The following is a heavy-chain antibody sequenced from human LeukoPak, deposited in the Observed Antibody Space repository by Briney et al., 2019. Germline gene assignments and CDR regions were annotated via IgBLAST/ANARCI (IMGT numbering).Heavy chain of an antibody. V-gene: IGHV3-30-3*01. CDR2: VSHDGSNK. CDR1: GFTFSSYG. J-gene: IGHJ4*02. D-gene: IGHD3-10*01. Sequence: GGSLRLSCAASGFTFSSYGLHWVRQAPGKGLEWVAVVSHDGSNKYYADSVRGRFTISRDNSKNTLFLQMNSLRAEDTALYYCAKDISGSSGGFDYWGQGTLVTVSS. CDR3: AKDISGSSGGFDY.